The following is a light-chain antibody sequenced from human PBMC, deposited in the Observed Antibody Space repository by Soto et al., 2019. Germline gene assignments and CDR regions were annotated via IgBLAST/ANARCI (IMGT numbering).Light chain of an antibody. Sequence: VLSQPPSVSAAPGQRVTISCSGSSSNIGKYYVSWYQQVPGTAPTLLIYDNTQRPSGIPDRFSGSKSGTSATLAITGLQTGDEADYYCATWDGGLTPQGVFGTGTKVTVL. CDR3: ATWDGGLTPQGV. CDR1: SSNIGKYY. J-gene: IGLJ1*01. V-gene: IGLV1-51*01. CDR2: DNT.